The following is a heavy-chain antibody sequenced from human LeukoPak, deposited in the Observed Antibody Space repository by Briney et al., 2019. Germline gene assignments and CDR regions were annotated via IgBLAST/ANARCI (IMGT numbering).Heavy chain of an antibody. J-gene: IGHJ4*02. Sequence: GGSLRLSCAASGFTFSRYSMSWVRQAPGKGLEWVSSISSSSSYIYYEDSVKGRLTISRDNAKNSLFLQMNSLRAEDTAVYYCARDYNWSHDYWGQGTLVTVTS. D-gene: IGHD1-1*01. CDR3: ARDYNWSHDY. CDR2: ISSSSSYI. V-gene: IGHV3-21*01. CDR1: GFTFSRYS.